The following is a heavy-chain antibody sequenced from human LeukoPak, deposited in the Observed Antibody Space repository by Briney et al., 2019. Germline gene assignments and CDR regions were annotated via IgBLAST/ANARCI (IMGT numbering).Heavy chain of an antibody. CDR2: ISSSSSYI. J-gene: IGHJ4*02. CDR3: ARDIFNYKNVDIVAS. V-gene: IGHV3-21*01. CDR1: GFTFSSYS. Sequence: PGGSLRLSCAASGFTFSSYSMNWVRQAPGKGLEWVSSISSSSSYIYYADSVKGRFTISRDNAKNSLYLQMNSLRAEDTAVYYCARDIFNYKNVDIVASWGQGTLVTVSS. D-gene: IGHD5-12*01.